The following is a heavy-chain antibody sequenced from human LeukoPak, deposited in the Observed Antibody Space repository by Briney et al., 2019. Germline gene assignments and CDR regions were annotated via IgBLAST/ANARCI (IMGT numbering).Heavy chain of an antibody. CDR3: AKGPGRIQLWSEN. CDR1: EFTFSNYA. D-gene: IGHD5-18*01. V-gene: IGHV3-23*01. Sequence: GGSLRLSCAASEFTFSNYAISWVRQAPGKGLEWVSGISGSDGSTYYADSVKGRFTISRDSSKNTLYLQMDSLRAEDTAVYYCAKGPGRIQLWSENWGQGTLVTVSS. CDR2: ISGSDGST. J-gene: IGHJ4*02.